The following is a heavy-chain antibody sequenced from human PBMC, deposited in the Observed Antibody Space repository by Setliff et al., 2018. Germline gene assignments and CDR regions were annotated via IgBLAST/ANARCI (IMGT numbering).Heavy chain of an antibody. CDR2: IYTSGST. J-gene: IGHJ4*02. D-gene: IGHD6-19*01. Sequence: SETLSLTCTVSGGSISSSSYYWSWIRQPAGKGLEWIGRIYTSGSTNYNPSLKSRVTMSVDTSKNQFSLKLSSVTAADTAVYYCARVTVAGTDYWGQGTLVTVS. CDR3: ARVTVAGTDY. V-gene: IGHV4-61*02. CDR1: GGSISSSSYY.